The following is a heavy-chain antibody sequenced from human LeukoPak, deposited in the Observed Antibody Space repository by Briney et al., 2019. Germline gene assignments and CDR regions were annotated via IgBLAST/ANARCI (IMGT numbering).Heavy chain of an antibody. CDR3: ARDTYYYGSGSTEDAFDI. Sequence: GGSLRLSCAASGFTFSSYSMNWVRQAPGKGLEWVSSISSSSSYIYYADSVKGRFTISRDNAKNSLYLQMNSLRAEDTAVYYCARDTYYYGSGSTEDAFDIWGQGTMVTVSS. CDR1: GFTFSSYS. J-gene: IGHJ3*02. V-gene: IGHV3-21*01. D-gene: IGHD3-10*01. CDR2: ISSSSSYI.